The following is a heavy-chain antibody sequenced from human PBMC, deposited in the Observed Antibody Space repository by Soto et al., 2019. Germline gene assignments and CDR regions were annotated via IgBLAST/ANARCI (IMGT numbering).Heavy chain of an antibody. J-gene: IGHJ5*02. CDR1: GGTFSSYA. CDR2: IIPIFGTA. CDR3: ARTYSYGYSVNWFDP. D-gene: IGHD5-18*01. V-gene: IGHV1-69*13. Sequence: SVKVSCKASGGTFSSYAISWVRQAPGQGLEWMGGIIPIFGTANYAQKFQGRVTITADESTSTAYMELSSLRSEDTAVYYCARTYSYGYSVNWFDPWGQGTLVTVSS.